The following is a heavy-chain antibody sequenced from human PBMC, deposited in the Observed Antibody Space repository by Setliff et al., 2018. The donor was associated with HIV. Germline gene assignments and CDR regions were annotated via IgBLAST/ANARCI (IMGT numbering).Heavy chain of an antibody. CDR1: SSSIRSGGYY. J-gene: IGHJ2*01. Sequence: LSLTCTVSSSSIRSGGYYWNWIRQHPGKGLEWIGYIYHSGSTYYNPSLKSRVTISVDTSKNQFSLKLSSLTAADTAIYYCARGTPDHEVWYFDLWGRGTLVTVSS. CDR2: IYHSGST. CDR3: ARGTPDHEVWYFDL. V-gene: IGHV4-31*03.